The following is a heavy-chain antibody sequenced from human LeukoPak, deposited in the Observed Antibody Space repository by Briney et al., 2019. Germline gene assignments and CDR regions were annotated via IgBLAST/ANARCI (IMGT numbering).Heavy chain of an antibody. CDR3: ARAPTYYYDSSGYPRHDAFDI. CDR1: GDFISSNNW. D-gene: IGHD3-22*01. V-gene: IGHV4-4*02. J-gene: IGHJ3*02. CDR2: IYHSGST. Sequence: SGTLYLTCAVSGDFISSNNWWSWVRQPPGKGLEWIGEIYHSGSTSHNPSLKSRVTISVDKSKNQFSLKLSSVTAADAAVYYCARAPTYYYDSSGYPRHDAFDIWGQGTMVTVSP.